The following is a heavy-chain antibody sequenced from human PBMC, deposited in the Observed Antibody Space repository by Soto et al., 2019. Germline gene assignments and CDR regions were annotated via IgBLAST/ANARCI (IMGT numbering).Heavy chain of an antibody. V-gene: IGHV3-21*01. CDR1: GFTFSSYS. J-gene: IGHJ2*01. Sequence: GGSLRLSCAASGFTFSSYSMNWVRQAPGKGLAWVSSISSSSSYIYYADSVKGRFTISRDNAKNSLYLQMNSLRAEDTAVYYCARVGSGSYYNYWYFDLWGRGTLVTVSS. CDR3: ARVGSGSYYNYWYFDL. D-gene: IGHD3-10*01. CDR2: ISSSSSYI.